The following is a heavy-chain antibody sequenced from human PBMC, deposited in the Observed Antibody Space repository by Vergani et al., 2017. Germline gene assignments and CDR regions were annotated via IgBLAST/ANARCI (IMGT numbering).Heavy chain of an antibody. CDR3: ARVMRIRGSYYGMDV. J-gene: IGHJ6*02. CDR2: IYTSGST. CDR1: GGSISSGSYY. V-gene: IGHV4-61*02. D-gene: IGHD3-10*01. Sequence: QVQLQESGPGLVKPSQTLSLICTVSGGSISSGSYYWSWIRQPAGKGLEWIGRIYTSGSTNYNPSLKSRVTISVDTSKNQFSLKLSSVTAADTAVYYCARVMRIRGSYYGMDVWGQGTTVTVSS.